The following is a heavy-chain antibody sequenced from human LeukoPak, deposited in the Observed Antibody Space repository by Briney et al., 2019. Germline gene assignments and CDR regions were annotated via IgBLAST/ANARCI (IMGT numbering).Heavy chain of an antibody. Sequence: GGSLRLSCSASGFTFSSYAMHWVRQAPGKGLECVSAISSNGGSTYYADSVKGRFTISRDNSKNTLYLQMSSLRAEDTAVYYCVKRVVPAAYFDYWGQGTLVTVSS. CDR3: VKRVVPAAYFDY. CDR2: ISSNGGST. J-gene: IGHJ4*02. V-gene: IGHV3-64D*06. D-gene: IGHD2-2*01. CDR1: GFTFSSYA.